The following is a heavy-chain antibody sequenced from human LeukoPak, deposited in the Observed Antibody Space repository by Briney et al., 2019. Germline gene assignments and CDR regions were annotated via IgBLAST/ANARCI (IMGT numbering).Heavy chain of an antibody. CDR3: VKYNSGLYDF. J-gene: IGHJ4*02. Sequence: GGSLRLSCSASGLTFSNYAFHWVRQAPGKGLECASAISNNGDSTYYADSVKGRFTISRDNPNKTPYLQMSSLRAEDTAVYYCVKYNSGLYDFWGQGILVTVSS. D-gene: IGHD1-14*01. CDR1: GLTFSNYA. CDR2: ISNNGDST. V-gene: IGHV3-64D*06.